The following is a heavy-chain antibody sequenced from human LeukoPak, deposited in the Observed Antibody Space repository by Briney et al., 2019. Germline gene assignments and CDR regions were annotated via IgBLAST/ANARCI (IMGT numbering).Heavy chain of an antibody. CDR2: IYYSGST. CDR1: GGSISSYY. D-gene: IGHD3-22*01. V-gene: IGHV4-59*01. Sequence: SETLSLTCTVSGGSISSYYWSWIRQPPGKGLEWIGYIYYSGSTNYNPSLKSRVTISVDTSKNQFSLKLSSVTAADTAVYYCAGTILRDSSGDGAFDIWGQGTMVTVSS. J-gene: IGHJ3*02. CDR3: AGTILRDSSGDGAFDI.